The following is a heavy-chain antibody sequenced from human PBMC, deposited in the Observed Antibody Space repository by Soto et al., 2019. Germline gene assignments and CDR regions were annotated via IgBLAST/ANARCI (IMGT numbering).Heavy chain of an antibody. J-gene: IGHJ6*02. D-gene: IGHD6-6*01. Sequence: GASVKVSCKTSGYTFTNYAIAWVRQAPGQGLEWMGGTSAFFGDTNYAQKFHGRVTITTDKSTSTAYMELSSLRSEDTAVYYCARDVDSSSSVGQGYGMDVWGQGTTVTVSS. CDR1: GYTFTNYA. V-gene: IGHV1-18*01. CDR2: TSAFFGDT. CDR3: ARDVDSSSSVGQGYGMDV.